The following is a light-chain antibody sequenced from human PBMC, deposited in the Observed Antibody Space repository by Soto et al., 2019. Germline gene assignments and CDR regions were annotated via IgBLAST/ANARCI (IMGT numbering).Light chain of an antibody. CDR1: QSVSSN. J-gene: IGKJ1*01. CDR2: NAF. Sequence: EIAMTQSPATLSVSPGERATLSCRASQSVSSNLAWYQQRPGQAPSLLIDNAFTRATGVPARFSGSGSGTEFTLTISRLEPEDFAVYYCQQYGSSGTCGQGTKVDIK. V-gene: IGKV3-15*01. CDR3: QQYGSSGT.